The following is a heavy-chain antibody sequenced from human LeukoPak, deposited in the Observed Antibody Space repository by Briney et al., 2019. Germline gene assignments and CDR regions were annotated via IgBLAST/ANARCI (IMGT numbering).Heavy chain of an antibody. CDR3: AKGSLVIVGAITGFDY. Sequence: SGGSLRLSCAASGFTFSSYGMHWVRQAPGKGLEWVAVISYDGSNKYYADSVKGRFTISRDNSKNTLYLQMNSLRAEDTAVYYCAKGSLVIVGAITGFDYWGQGTLVTVSS. J-gene: IGHJ4*02. D-gene: IGHD1-26*01. CDR1: GFTFSSYG. CDR2: ISYDGSNK. V-gene: IGHV3-30*18.